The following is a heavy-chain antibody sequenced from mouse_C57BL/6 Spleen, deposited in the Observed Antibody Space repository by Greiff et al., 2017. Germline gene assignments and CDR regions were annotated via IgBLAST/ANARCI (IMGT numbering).Heavy chain of an antibody. J-gene: IGHJ3*01. Sequence: QVQLQQPGAELVRPGTSVKLSCKASGYTFTSYWMHWVKQRPGQGLEWIGVIDPSDSYTNYNQTFKGKATLTVDTSSSTAYMQLSSLTSEDSAVYYCAKGTTAGAAYWGQGTLVTVAA. D-gene: IGHD1-1*01. CDR1: GYTFTSYW. V-gene: IGHV1-59*01. CDR2: IDPSDSYT. CDR3: AKGTTAGAAY.